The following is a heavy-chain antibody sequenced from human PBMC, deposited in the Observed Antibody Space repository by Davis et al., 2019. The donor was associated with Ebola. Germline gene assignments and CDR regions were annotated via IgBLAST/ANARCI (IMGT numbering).Heavy chain of an antibody. CDR3: ARHGAPGVVHYYMDV. Sequence: PSETLSLICTVSGASISSYYWSWIRQSPGKGLEWIGYIYDTGSGYIFDTGSTNYNPSLMSRLTISVDTSKNQLSLKLTSVTAADTAVYYCARHGAPGVVHYYMDVWGKGTTVTVSS. CDR2: IFDTGST. J-gene: IGHJ6*03. D-gene: IGHD3-3*01. CDR1: GASISSYY. V-gene: IGHV4-59*08.